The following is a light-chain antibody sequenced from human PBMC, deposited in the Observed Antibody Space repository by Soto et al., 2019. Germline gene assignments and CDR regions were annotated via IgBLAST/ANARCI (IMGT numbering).Light chain of an antibody. Sequence: DIQMTQSPSSLSASAGDRVTITCRASQSIVSYLNWYQQKPGKAPNLLIYAASSLQSGVPSRFSGNGSGTDFTLTISSLQPEDFATYYCQQSYDTVWTFGQGTKVEIK. V-gene: IGKV1-39*01. CDR1: QSIVSY. CDR3: QQSYDTVWT. CDR2: AAS. J-gene: IGKJ1*01.